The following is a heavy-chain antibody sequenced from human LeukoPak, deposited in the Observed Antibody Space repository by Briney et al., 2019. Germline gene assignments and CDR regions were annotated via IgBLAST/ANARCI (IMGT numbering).Heavy chain of an antibody. CDR3: AKPTVTTRGAFDI. V-gene: IGHV3-30*18. Sequence: GGSMRLSCAASGFTFSSSAMSWVRQAPGKGLEWVAVISYDGGNKYYADSVKGRFTISRDNSKNTLYLQMNSLRAEDTAVYYCAKPTVTTRGAFDIWGQGTMVTVSS. J-gene: IGHJ3*02. D-gene: IGHD4-17*01. CDR2: ISYDGGNK. CDR1: GFTFSSSA.